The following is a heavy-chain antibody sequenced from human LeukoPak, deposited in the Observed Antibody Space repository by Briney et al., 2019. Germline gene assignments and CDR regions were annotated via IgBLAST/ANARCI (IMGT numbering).Heavy chain of an antibody. CDR3: ARVPSDY. CDR2: ISSGSSYI. J-gene: IGHJ4*02. CDR1: GFTFSTYS. V-gene: IGHV3-21*01. Sequence: GGSLRLSCAASGFTFSTYSMNWVRQAPGKGLEWVSSISSGSSYIYYADSVKGRFTISRDNAKNSLYLQMNSLRAEDTAMYFFARVPSDYWGQGTLVTVSS.